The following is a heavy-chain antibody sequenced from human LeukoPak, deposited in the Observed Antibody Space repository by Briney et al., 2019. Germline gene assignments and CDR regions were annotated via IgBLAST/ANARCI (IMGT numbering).Heavy chain of an antibody. CDR2: IYPGDSDT. V-gene: IGHV5-51*01. J-gene: IGHJ3*02. D-gene: IGHD5-24*01. CDR1: GYSFTNYW. CDR3: TRSPRDGYHDAFDI. Sequence: GESLKISCKGSGYSFTNYWIGWVRQMPGKGLEWMGLIYPGDSDTRYSPSFQGQVTISVDKSISTAYLQWSSLKASDTAMYYCTRSPRDGYHDAFDIWGQGTMATVFS.